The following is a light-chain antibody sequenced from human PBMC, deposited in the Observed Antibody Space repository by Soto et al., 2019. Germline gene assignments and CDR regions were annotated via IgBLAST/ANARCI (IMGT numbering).Light chain of an antibody. CDR3: QHYNNWPLT. V-gene: IGKV3-15*01. CDR2: GAS. CDR1: QSVSSN. J-gene: IGKJ1*01. Sequence: EIVMTQSPATLSVSPGERATLSCRASQSVSSNLAWYQQKPGQAPRLLIYGASTRATGIPARFSGSGSGTKFTLTISSQQSEDFAVYYCQHYNNWPLTFGQGTKVEIK.